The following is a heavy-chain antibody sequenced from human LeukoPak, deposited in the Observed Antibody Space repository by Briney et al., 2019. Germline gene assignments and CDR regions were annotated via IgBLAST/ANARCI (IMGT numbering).Heavy chain of an antibody. CDR1: GFTFRSYS. J-gene: IGHJ4*02. V-gene: IGHV3-21*01. CDR3: ARVHGGYDILTGSFDY. Sequence: GGSLRVSCAASGFTFRSYSMNWVRQAPGKGLEWVSSISSSSSYIYYADSVKGRFTISRDNAKNSLYLQMNSLRAEDTAVYYCARVHGGYDILTGSFDYWGQGTLVTVSS. CDR2: ISSSSSYI. D-gene: IGHD3-9*01.